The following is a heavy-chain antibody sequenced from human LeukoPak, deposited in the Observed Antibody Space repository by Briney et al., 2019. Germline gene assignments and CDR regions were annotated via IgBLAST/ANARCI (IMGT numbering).Heavy chain of an antibody. D-gene: IGHD3-3*01. CDR1: GYTFTYYY. CDR3: ARADFIDAGPYLIAP. J-gene: IGHJ5*02. Sequence: AASVRVSCKTSGYTFTYYYIHWVRPAPGQGLEWMGWINTKTGRTSFARTFQGRVTMTRDPSITTVYMDMAWLTSDDTAIYFCARADFIDAGPYLIAPWGQGTLVTVSS. V-gene: IGHV1-2*02. CDR2: INTKTGRT.